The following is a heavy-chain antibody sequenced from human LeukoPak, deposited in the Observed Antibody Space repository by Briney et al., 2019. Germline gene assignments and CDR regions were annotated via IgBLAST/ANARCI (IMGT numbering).Heavy chain of an antibody. D-gene: IGHD6-13*01. V-gene: IGHV3-53*01. Sequence: GGSLRLSCAASGFTVSSNYMSWVRQAPGKGLEWVSVIYSGGSTYCADSVKGRFTISRDNSKDTLHLQMSILRPEDTALYYSASGPYSSSYFASWGQGTMVTVSS. J-gene: IGHJ4*02. CDR3: ASGPYSSSYFAS. CDR2: IYSGGST. CDR1: GFTVSSNY.